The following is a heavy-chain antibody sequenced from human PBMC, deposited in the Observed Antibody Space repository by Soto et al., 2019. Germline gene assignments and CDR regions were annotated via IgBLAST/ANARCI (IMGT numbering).Heavy chain of an antibody. CDR1: GFTFGDCA. D-gene: IGHD1-7*01. V-gene: IGHV3-49*04. CDR3: TRDAIGTSEPRYFDL. CDR2: IRRESYGGTT. Sequence: GGSLRLSCSASGFTFGDCAMSWVRQAPGKGLEWVGFIRRESYGGTTEYAASVKGRFTISRDDSKSIAYLQMNRLKSEDTAVYYCTRDAIGTSEPRYFDLWGRGSLVTVSS. J-gene: IGHJ2*01.